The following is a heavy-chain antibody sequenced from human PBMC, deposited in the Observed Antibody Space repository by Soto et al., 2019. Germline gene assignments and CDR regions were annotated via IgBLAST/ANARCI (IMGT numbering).Heavy chain of an antibody. J-gene: IGHJ4*02. CDR2: ISGYNGNT. D-gene: IGHD3-3*01. V-gene: IGHV1-18*01. Sequence: ASGKVSCKTSGYVFTTYGVNWVRQAPGQGLEWMGWISGYNGNTNYPQKFQGRVTMTTDTSRSTAYMELRSLTLEDAAVYYCARGAHGSGYAVYWGQGTLVTVSS. CDR3: ARGAHGSGYAVY. CDR1: GYVFTTYG.